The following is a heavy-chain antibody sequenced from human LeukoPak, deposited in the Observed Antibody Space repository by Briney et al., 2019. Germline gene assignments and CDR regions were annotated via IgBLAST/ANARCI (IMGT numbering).Heavy chain of an antibody. V-gene: IGHV4-59*12. D-gene: IGHD3-3*01. Sequence: SETLSLTCTVSGGSISSYYWSWIRQPPGKGLEWIGYIYYSGSTNYNPSLKSRVAISVDTSKNQFSLKLSSVTAADTAVYYCARGEGNDFWFDPWGQGTLVTVSS. CDR2: IYYSGST. J-gene: IGHJ5*02. CDR1: GGSISSYY. CDR3: ARGEGNDFWFDP.